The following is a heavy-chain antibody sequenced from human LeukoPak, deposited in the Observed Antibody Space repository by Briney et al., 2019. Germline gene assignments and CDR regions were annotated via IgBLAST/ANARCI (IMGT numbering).Heavy chain of an antibody. CDR1: GFTFSSYS. D-gene: IGHD5-12*01. CDR3: ARGIVATIGGDY. CDR2: ISSSSSYI. Sequence: GGSLRLSCAASGFTFSSYSMNWVRQAPGKGLEWVSSISSSSSYIYCADSVKGRFTISRDNAKNSLYLQMNSLRAEDTAVYYCARGIVATIGGDYWGQGTLVTVSS. V-gene: IGHV3-21*01. J-gene: IGHJ4*02.